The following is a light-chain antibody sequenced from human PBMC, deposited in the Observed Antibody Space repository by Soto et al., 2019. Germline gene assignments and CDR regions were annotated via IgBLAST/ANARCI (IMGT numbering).Light chain of an antibody. CDR2: DES. J-gene: IGKJ5*01. CDR1: QSFRGL. CDR3: QQRHMWPIT. Sequence: VLTQSTVTLSLSPGERATLSSRASQSFRGLLAWYQQKTGQAPRLLIYDESNRATGIPHRFSGSGSGTDLNLTISSLEPEDSAVYYCQQRHMWPITCGQGTRREIK. V-gene: IGKV3-11*01.